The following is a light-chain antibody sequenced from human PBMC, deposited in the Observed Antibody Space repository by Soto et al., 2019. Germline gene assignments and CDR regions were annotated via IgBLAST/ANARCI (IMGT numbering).Light chain of an antibody. CDR2: AAS. J-gene: IGKJ4*01. V-gene: IGKV1-39*01. CDR1: QSISIY. Sequence: DIQMTQSPSSLSASVGDGVTITCRASQSISIYLNWYQQKPGRAPNLLIYAASSLHSGVPSRFSGSGSGTDFTLTISSLQPEDFATYFCQQSYSNPLTFGGGTKVEIK. CDR3: QQSYSNPLT.